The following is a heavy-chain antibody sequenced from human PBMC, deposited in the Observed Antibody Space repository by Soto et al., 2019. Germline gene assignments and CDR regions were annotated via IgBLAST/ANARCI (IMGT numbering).Heavy chain of an antibody. D-gene: IGHD2-2*01. Sequence: QVQLQESGPGLVKPSETLSLTCTVSSGSISSYYWSWIRQSPGKGLEWIGYIHYSGSTKSNPSLKSRVTISVDTSRNQVSLKLSSVTAADSAVYFCARARYQLLHPYYYGMDVWCQGTTVTVSS. CDR1: SGSISSYY. CDR3: ARARYQLLHPYYYGMDV. J-gene: IGHJ6*02. V-gene: IGHV4-59*01. CDR2: IHYSGST.